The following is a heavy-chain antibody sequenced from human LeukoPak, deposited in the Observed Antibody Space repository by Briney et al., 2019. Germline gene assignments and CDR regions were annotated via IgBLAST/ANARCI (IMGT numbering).Heavy chain of an antibody. CDR2: IYYSGST. J-gene: IGHJ4*02. CDR3: GVITIFGVVIN. D-gene: IGHD3-3*01. Sequence: PSETLSLTCTVSGGSISSSSYYWGWIRQPPGKGLEWIGSIYYSGSTYYNPSLKSRVTISVDTSKNQFSLKLSSVTAVDTAVYYCGVITIFGVVINWGQGTLVTVSS. V-gene: IGHV4-39*07. CDR1: GGSISSSSYY.